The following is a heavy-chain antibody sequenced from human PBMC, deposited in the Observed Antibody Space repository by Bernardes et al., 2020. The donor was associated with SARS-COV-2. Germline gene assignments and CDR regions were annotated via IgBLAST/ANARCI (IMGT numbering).Heavy chain of an antibody. CDR2: IYSGGST. Sequence: GGSLRLSCAASGFTVSSNYMSWVRQAPGKGLEWVSVIYSGGSTYYADSVKGRFTISRDNSKNTLYLQMNSLRAEDTAVYYCARVFYYYGSGSYVDYWGQGTLVTVSS. CDR1: GFTVSSNY. CDR3: ARVFYYYGSGSYVDY. J-gene: IGHJ4*02. D-gene: IGHD3-10*01. V-gene: IGHV3-66*01.